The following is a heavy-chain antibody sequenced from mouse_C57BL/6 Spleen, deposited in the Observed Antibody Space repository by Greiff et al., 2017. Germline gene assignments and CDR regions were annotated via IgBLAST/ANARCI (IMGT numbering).Heavy chain of an antibody. Sequence: QVTLQVSGPGILQPSQTLSLSCSFSGFSLSTFGMGVGWIRQPSGKGLDWLAHIWWDDDKYYNPALKSRLTIAKDTSKNQVFLKIANVDTADTATYYRARIEDGNYWYYFDYWGQGTTLTVSS. V-gene: IGHV8-8*01. D-gene: IGHD2-1*01. J-gene: IGHJ2*01. CDR3: ARIEDGNYWYYFDY. CDR1: GFSLSTFGMG. CDR2: IWWDDDK.